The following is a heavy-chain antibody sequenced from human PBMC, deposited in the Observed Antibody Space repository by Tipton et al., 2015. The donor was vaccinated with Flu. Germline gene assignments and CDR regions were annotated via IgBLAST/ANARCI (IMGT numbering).Heavy chain of an antibody. CDR1: GGSISGYY. Sequence: TLSLTCSVSGGSISGYYWSWVRQPAGKGLEWIGRIFTSGSTNVNPSLKSRVTISVDRSKNQFSLKLSSVTAADTAVYYCARAFAPIRGSYQGGAFDMWGQGTMVTVSS. J-gene: IGHJ3*02. CDR2: IFTSGST. D-gene: IGHD1-26*01. V-gene: IGHV4-4*07. CDR3: ARAFAPIRGSYQGGAFDM.